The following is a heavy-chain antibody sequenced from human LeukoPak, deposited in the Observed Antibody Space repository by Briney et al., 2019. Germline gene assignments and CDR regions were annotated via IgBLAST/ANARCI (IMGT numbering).Heavy chain of an antibody. V-gene: IGHV4-4*07. CDR2: IYTSGST. CDR3: ARGGRIAARQVGYYYYYYMDV. J-gene: IGHJ6*03. D-gene: IGHD6-6*01. Sequence: PSETLSLTCTVSGGSISSYYWSWIRQPAGKGLEWIGRIYTSGSTNYNPSLKSRVTVSVDTSKNQFSLKLSSVTAADTAVYYCARGGRIAARQVGYYYYYYMDVWGKGTTVTVSS. CDR1: GGSISSYY.